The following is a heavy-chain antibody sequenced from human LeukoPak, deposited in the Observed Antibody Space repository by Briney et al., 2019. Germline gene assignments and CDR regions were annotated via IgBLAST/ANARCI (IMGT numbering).Heavy chain of an antibody. CDR3: AREWLDYGSGSYFECS. J-gene: IGHJ5*02. V-gene: IGHV1-69*06. CDR2: IIPIFGTA. CDR1: GGTFSSYA. Sequence: SVKVSCKASGGTFSSYAISWVRQAPGQALEWMGGIIPIFGTANYAQKFQGRVTITADKSTSTAYMELSSLRSEDTAVYYCAREWLDYGSGSYFECSWGQGTLVTVSS. D-gene: IGHD3-10*01.